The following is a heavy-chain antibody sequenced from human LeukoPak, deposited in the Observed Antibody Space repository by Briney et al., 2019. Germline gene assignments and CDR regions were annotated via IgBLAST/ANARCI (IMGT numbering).Heavy chain of an antibody. D-gene: IGHD2-21*01. V-gene: IGHV4-59*01. J-gene: IGHJ4*02. CDR2: GYYSGTT. CDR1: GGSIKSNY. CDR3: ARGVVIAPQTFDY. Sequence: PSETLSLTCTVSGGSIKSNYWSWIRQPPGKGLEWIGYGYYSGTTNYNPSFKSRVTISLDTSKSQFSLKLRFVTAADTAVYYCARGVVIAPQTFDYWGQGILVTVSS.